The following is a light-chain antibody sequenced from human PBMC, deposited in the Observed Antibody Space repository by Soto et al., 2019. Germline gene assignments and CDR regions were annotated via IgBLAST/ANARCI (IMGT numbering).Light chain of an antibody. V-gene: IGKV3-20*01. Sequence: EIVLTQSPGTLSLSPGERATLSCRASQSVSSSYLAWYQQKPGQAPRLLIYGASSRATGIPDRFSGSGSGTDFTLTISRLEPEDFAVYYCQQYGSSSFNVGPGTKVDI. CDR2: GAS. CDR3: QQYGSSSFN. CDR1: QSVSSSY. J-gene: IGKJ3*01.